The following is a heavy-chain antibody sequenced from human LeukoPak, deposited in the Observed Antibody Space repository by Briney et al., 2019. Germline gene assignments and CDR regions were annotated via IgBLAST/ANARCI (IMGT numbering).Heavy chain of an antibody. CDR1: GFTFSHYA. D-gene: IGHD3-22*01. CDR3: AKGSRSSGHYSDY. J-gene: IGHJ4*02. CDR2: ISYDGSNI. V-gene: IGHV3-30-3*01. Sequence: GRSLRLSCEASGFTFSHYAMHWVRQSPGKGLEWVALISYDGSNIQYADSVKGRFTISRDNSNNTLYLQMNSLRAEDTAVYYCAKGSRSSGHYSDYWGQGTLVTVSS.